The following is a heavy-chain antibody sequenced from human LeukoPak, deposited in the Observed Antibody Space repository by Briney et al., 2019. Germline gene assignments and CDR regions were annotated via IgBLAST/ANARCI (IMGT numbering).Heavy chain of an antibody. D-gene: IGHD3-10*01. J-gene: IGHJ4*02. CDR3: ARERYGSGSYYFDY. Sequence: ASVKVSCKASGYTFTGYYIHWVRQAPGQGLEWMGWINPNSGGTSYAQKFQGRVTLTRDTSISTAYMELSRLTSDDTSVYYCARERYGSGSYYFDYWAQGTLVTVAS. V-gene: IGHV1-2*02. CDR1: GYTFTGYY. CDR2: INPNSGGT.